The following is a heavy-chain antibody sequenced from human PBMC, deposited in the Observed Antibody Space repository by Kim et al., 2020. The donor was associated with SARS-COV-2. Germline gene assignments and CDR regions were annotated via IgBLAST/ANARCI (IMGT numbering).Heavy chain of an antibody. D-gene: IGHD6-13*01. J-gene: IGHJ4*02. CDR3: ARVAGSSWYSPLDY. V-gene: IGHV4-59*01. Sequence: NPSLKSRVTISVDTSKNQFSRKLSSVTAADTAVYYCARVAGSSWYSPLDYWGQGTLVTVSS.